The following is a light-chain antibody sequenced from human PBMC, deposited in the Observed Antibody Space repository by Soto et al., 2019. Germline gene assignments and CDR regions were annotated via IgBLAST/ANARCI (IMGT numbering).Light chain of an antibody. CDR2: KAS. CDR1: QSIRSW. CDR3: QQYDTYSVT. Sequence: DIQMTQSPSMVSASVGDRVTITCRASQSIRSWLAWYQVKPGKAPKLLIYKASTLDSGVPSRFSGSGSGTDVTLTISDLQPDDFATYYCQQYDTYSVTFGPGTKVDIK. J-gene: IGKJ3*01. V-gene: IGKV1-5*03.